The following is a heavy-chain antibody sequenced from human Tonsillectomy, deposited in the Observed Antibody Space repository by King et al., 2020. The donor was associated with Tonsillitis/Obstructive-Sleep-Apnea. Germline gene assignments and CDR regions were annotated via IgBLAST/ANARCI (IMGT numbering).Heavy chain of an antibody. D-gene: IGHD3-22*01. Sequence: LQLQESGSGLVKPSQTLSLTCAVSGGSISSGGYSWSWIRQPPGKGLEWIGYIYHSGSTYYNPSLKSRVTLSVDRSKNQFSLKLSSVTAADTAVYYCARYYYDSSGSNAFDIWGQGTMVTVSS. J-gene: IGHJ3*02. CDR3: ARYYYDSSGSNAFDI. CDR1: GGSISSGGYS. V-gene: IGHV4-30-2*01. CDR2: IYHSGST.